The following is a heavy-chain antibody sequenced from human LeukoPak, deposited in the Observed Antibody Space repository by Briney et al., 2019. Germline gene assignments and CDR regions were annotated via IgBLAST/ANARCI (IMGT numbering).Heavy chain of an antibody. Sequence: PSETLSLTCAVYGGSFSGYYWSWIRQPPGKGLEWIGEINHSGSTNYNPSLKSRVTISVDKSKNQFSLKLSSVTAADTAVYYCARVGYCSGGSCYAGFGWFDPWGQGTLVTVSS. CDR3: ARVGYCSGGSCYAGFGWFDP. CDR1: GGSFSGYY. J-gene: IGHJ5*02. V-gene: IGHV4-34*01. CDR2: INHSGST. D-gene: IGHD2-15*01.